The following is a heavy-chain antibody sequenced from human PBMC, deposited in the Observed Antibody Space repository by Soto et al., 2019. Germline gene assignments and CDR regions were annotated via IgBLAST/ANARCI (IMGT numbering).Heavy chain of an antibody. V-gene: IGHV3-23*01. D-gene: IGHD6-6*01. J-gene: IGHJ4*02. CDR1: GFTFSSYA. Sequence: EVQLLESGGGLVQPGGSLRLSCAASGFTFSSYAMSWVRQAPGTGLEWVSAISGSGGSTYYADSVKGRFTISRDNSTNTLYLQMNSRRAEATAVYYCAKGGYSSSSSLDYGGQGTLVTVSS. CDR2: ISGSGGST. CDR3: AKGGYSSSSSLDY.